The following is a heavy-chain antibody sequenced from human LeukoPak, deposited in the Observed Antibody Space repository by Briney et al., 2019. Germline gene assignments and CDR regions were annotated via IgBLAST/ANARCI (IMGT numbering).Heavy chain of an antibody. Sequence: GSLRLSCAASGFSFDDYGMSWVRQAPGKGLEWVSGIYWNGDNTRYADSVKGRFTISRDNAKNSLYLQMDSLRAEDTAFYYCARGGVLADYAMDVWGQGTTVTVSS. CDR2: IYWNGDNT. V-gene: IGHV3-20*04. CDR3: ARGGVLADYAMDV. J-gene: IGHJ6*02. CDR1: GFSFDDYG. D-gene: IGHD5/OR15-5a*01.